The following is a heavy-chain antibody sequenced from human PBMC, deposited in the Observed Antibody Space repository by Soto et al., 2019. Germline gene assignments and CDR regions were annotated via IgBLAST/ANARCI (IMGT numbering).Heavy chain of an antibody. V-gene: IGHV4-39*01. CDR2: VSYSGST. J-gene: IGHJ4*02. D-gene: IGHD6-19*01. CDR1: GGSISNSSYL. Sequence: QLQLQESGPRLVKPSETLSLTCTVSGGSISNSSYLWGWIRQPPGKGLQWIGSVSYSGSTYYNPSLQGRVTISVDTSKTQSSLRLSSVTAADTAVYYCSRIAVSGPITGFDYWGQGALVTVSS. CDR3: SRIAVSGPITGFDY.